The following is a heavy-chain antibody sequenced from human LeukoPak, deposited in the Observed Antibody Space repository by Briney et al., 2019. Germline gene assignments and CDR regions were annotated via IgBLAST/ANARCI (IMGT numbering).Heavy chain of an antibody. J-gene: IGHJ4*02. V-gene: IGHV3-7*04. Sequence: GESLRLSCAASGFTFSDYWMSWVRQAPGKGLEWVANIKQDGSEKYYVDSEKGRFTISRDNAKNSLYVQMNIRRGEDTAVYYCARERGGYGPCDLWGKGNRVSVSS. D-gene: IGHD5-24*01. CDR1: GFTFSDYW. CDR2: IKQDGSEK. CDR3: ARERGGYGPCDL.